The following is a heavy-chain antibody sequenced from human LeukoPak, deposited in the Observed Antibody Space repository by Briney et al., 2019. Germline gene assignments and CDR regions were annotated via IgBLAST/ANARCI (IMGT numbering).Heavy chain of an antibody. V-gene: IGHV1-2*02. Sequence: ASVKVSCKASGYTFTDYYMHWVRQAPGQGFEWMGWINPNDGDTNYAQKFQGRVTMTRDTSISTAHMEVSRLRSDDTAVYYCARANFLYYSSTTCLLDYWGQGTLVTVSS. CDR1: GYTFTDYY. CDR2: INPNDGDT. D-gene: IGHD2-2*01. CDR3: ARANFLYYSSTTCLLDY. J-gene: IGHJ4*02.